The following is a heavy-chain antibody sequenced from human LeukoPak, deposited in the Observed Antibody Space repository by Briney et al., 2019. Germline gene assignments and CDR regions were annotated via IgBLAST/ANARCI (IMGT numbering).Heavy chain of an antibody. D-gene: IGHD6-19*01. V-gene: IGHV4-34*01. Sequence: SETLSLTCAVYGGSFSGYYWSWIRQPPGKGLEWIGEINHSGSTNYNPSLKSRVTISVDTSKNQFSLKLSSVTAADTAVYYCARGPPPDIAVAGPPDYWGQGTLATVSS. CDR2: INHSGST. CDR3: ARGPPPDIAVAGPPDY. CDR1: GGSFSGYY. J-gene: IGHJ4*02.